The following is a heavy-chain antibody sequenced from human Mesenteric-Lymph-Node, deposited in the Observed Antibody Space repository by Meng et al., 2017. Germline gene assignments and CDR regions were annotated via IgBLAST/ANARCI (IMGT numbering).Heavy chain of an antibody. J-gene: IGHJ4*02. CDR3: ARGVLYDSGPYRFFNY. CDR2: VSHGGVT. Sequence: SQTLSLTCAVYGGSFSVYYWNWIRQPPGKGLEWIGEVSHGGVTNYNPSLKSRVTISTDTSKNQFSLELNSVTAADTAVYYCARGVLYDSGPYRFFNYWGQGTLVTVSS. D-gene: IGHD3-22*01. V-gene: IGHV4-34*01. CDR1: GGSFSVYY.